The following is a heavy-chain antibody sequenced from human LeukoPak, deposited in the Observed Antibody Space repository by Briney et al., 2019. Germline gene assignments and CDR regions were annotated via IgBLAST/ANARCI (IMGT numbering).Heavy chain of an antibody. CDR1: GFTFSGSA. Sequence: GGSLRLSCAASGFTFSGSAMHWVRQASGKGLEWVGRIRSKANSYATAYAASVKGRFTISRDDSKNTAYLQMNSLKTEDTAVYYCTRQGDSSGYYGYYYYYMDVWGKGTTVTISS. V-gene: IGHV3-73*01. J-gene: IGHJ6*03. CDR2: IRSKANSYAT. CDR3: TRQGDSSGYYGYYYYYMDV. D-gene: IGHD3-22*01.